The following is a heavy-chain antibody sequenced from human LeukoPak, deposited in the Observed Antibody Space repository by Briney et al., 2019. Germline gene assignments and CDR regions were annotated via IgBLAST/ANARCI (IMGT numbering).Heavy chain of an antibody. CDR1: GFTFSSYA. Sequence: PGGSRRLSCAASGFTFSSYAMSWVRQAPGKGLEWVSAISGSGGSTYYADSVKGRFTISRDNSKNTLYLQMNSLRAEDTAVYYCAKDHRSGWYTTDENYWGQGTLVTVSS. V-gene: IGHV3-23*01. D-gene: IGHD6-19*01. CDR3: AKDHRSGWYTTDENY. CDR2: ISGSGGST. J-gene: IGHJ4*02.